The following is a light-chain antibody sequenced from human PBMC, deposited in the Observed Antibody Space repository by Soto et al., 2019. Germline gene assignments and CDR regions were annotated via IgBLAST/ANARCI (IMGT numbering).Light chain of an antibody. J-gene: IGLJ2*01. CDR2: EVN. V-gene: IGLV2-8*01. CDR1: SSDVGGYYNY. Sequence: QSALTQPPSASGSPGQSVTISCTGTSSDVGGYYNYVSWYQQHPGEAPKLMIYEVNKRPSGVPHRFSGSRSGNTASLTVSVLKAEDEGDYYCSSHSVTKHVVFGAGTKVTVL. CDR3: SSHSVTKHVV.